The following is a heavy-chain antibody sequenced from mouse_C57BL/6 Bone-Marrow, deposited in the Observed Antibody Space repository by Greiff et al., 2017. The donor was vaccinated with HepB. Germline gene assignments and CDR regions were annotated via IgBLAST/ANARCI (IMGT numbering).Heavy chain of an antibody. D-gene: IGHD1-1*01. V-gene: IGHV1-54*01. CDR1: GYAFTNYL. CDR2: INPGSGGT. J-gene: IGHJ2*01. Sequence: LVESGAELVRPGTSVKVSCKASGYAFTNYLIEWVKQRPGQGLEWIGVINPGSGGTNYNEKFKGKATLTADKTSSTAYMQLSSLTSEDSAVYVCARGDYYGSSIDYWGQGTTLTVSS. CDR3: ARGDYYGSSIDY.